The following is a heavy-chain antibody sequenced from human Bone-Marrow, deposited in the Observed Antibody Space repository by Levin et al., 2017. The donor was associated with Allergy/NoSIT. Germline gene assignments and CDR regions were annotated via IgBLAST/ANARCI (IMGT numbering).Heavy chain of an antibody. J-gene: IGHJ4*02. D-gene: IGHD2-21*02. Sequence: LSLTCATSGFPFNNFAMSWVRPAPGKGLEWVSSFSSISFNAYYADSVKGRFTVSTDSSKNILYLEMNTLRVDDTAIYYCAKPKRLCGPHCSFAFDHWGQGTLVNVSS. V-gene: IGHV3-23*01. CDR2: FSSISFNA. CDR1: GFPFNNFA. CDR3: AKPKRLCGPHCSFAFDH.